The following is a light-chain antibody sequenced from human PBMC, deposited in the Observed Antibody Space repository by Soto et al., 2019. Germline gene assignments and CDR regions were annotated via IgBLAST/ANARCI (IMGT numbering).Light chain of an antibody. CDR3: SSYSISTAYL. V-gene: IGLV2-14*01. J-gene: IGLJ1*01. CDR1: SRDVGGYDY. CDR2: EVS. Sequence: QSVLTQPASVSGSPGQSITISCTGTSRDVGGYDYVSWYQLHQGKAPKLMVFEVSNRPSGVSYRFSGSKSGNTASLTISGLQAEDEADYFCSSYSISTAYLFGTGTKVTVL.